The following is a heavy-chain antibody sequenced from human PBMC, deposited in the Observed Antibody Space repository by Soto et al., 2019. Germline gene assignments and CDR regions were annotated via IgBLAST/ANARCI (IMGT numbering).Heavy chain of an antibody. Sequence: QLQLQESGAGLVKPSETLSLTCTVSGGSISSNSDYWGWIRQPPGKGLEWIGSINYSGTTYYNPSHNTRVTVSVDTSKNPFSLTLCSVTAADTAVYYCASRGTVAGTYWFGPWGQGTLVTVSS. D-gene: IGHD3-10*01. CDR1: GGSISSNSDY. J-gene: IGHJ5*02. V-gene: IGHV4-39*02. CDR3: ASRGTVAGTYWFGP. CDR2: INYSGTT.